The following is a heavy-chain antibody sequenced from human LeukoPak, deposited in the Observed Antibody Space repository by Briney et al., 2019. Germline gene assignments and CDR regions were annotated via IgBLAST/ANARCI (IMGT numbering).Heavy chain of an antibody. CDR2: ISSGTSYI. CDR1: GFTFNTYT. CDR3: ARSSSGSYLNADY. J-gene: IGHJ4*02. D-gene: IGHD1-26*01. V-gene: IGHV3-21*01. Sequence: GSLRLSCAASGFTFNTYTMNWVRQAPGKGLEWVSSISSGTSYIYYADSVKGRFTISRDNAKNSLYLQMNSLRAEDTAVYYCARSSSGSYLNADYWGQGTLVTVSS.